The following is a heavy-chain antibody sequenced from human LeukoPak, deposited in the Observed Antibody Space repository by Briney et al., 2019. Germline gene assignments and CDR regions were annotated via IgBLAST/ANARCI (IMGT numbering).Heavy chain of an antibody. V-gene: IGHV3-48*03. CDR1: AFTFSSFE. J-gene: IGHJ3*02. CDR3: ARVATMVRVPLDALDI. D-gene: IGHD3-10*01. CDR2: ISRRGSTR. Sequence: PGGSLRLSCAISAFTFSSFELTWVRQAPGKGREWASYISRRGSTRYYADSVKGRFTISRDNAKNSLYLQMNSLRAEDTAVYYCARVATMVRVPLDALDIRGQGTMVSVSS.